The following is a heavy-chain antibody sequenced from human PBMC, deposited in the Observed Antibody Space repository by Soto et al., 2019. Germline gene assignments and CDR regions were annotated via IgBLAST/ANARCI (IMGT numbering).Heavy chain of an antibody. J-gene: IGHJ4*02. CDR3: ARSPPNWNYVDY. CDR1: GFTFSIYL. CDR2: IKQDGSEK. D-gene: IGHD1-20*01. V-gene: IGHV3-7*01. Sequence: GGSLRRSCKPYGFTFSIYLLSWVRQAPGKGLEWVANIKQDGSEKYYVDSVKGRFTISRDNAKNSLYLQMNSLRAEDTAVYYCARSPPNWNYVDYWGQGT.